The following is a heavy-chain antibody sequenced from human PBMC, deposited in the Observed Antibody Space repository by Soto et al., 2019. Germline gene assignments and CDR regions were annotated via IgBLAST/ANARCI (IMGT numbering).Heavy chain of an antibody. CDR3: ARARENYDILTCYYSVAVYYFDY. CDR2: IIPIFGTA. J-gene: IGHJ4*02. V-gene: IGHV1-69*13. Sequence: ASVKVSCKASGGTFSSYAISWVRQAPGQGLEWMGGIIPIFGTANYAQKFQGRVTITADESTSTAYMELSSLRSEDTAVYYCARARENYDILTCYYSVAVYYFDYWGQGTLVTVSS. D-gene: IGHD3-9*01. CDR1: GGTFSSYA.